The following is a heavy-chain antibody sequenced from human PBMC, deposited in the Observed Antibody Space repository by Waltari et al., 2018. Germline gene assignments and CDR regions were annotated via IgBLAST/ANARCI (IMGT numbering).Heavy chain of an antibody. CDR3: ARADSVAGIGFDY. CDR1: GFTFSSYW. CDR2: IKQDGSEK. Sequence: EVQLVESGGGLVQPGGSLRLSCAASGFTFSSYWMSWVRQAPGKGRGWVANIKQDGSEKYYVYSVKGRFTISRDNAKNSLYLQMNSLGAEDTAVYYCARADSVAGIGFDYWGQGTLVTVSS. D-gene: IGHD6-19*01. V-gene: IGHV3-7*04. J-gene: IGHJ4*02.